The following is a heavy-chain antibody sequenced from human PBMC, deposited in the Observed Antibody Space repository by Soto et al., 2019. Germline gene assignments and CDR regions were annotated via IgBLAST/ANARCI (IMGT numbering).Heavy chain of an antibody. J-gene: IGHJ5*02. D-gene: IGHD2-15*01. CDR1: GFTFSHAW. CDR2: IKSKTDGETK. CDR3: CVVKRRDQYSTSGFWFDP. Sequence: SLRLSCAASGFTFSHAWMSWVRQAPGKGLEWVGRIKSKTDGETKDYGAPVRGRFTISRDDSKDTLYLQMNSLRIEDTAVYYCCVVKRRDQYSTSGFWFDPWGPGTLVTVSS. V-gene: IGHV3-15*01.